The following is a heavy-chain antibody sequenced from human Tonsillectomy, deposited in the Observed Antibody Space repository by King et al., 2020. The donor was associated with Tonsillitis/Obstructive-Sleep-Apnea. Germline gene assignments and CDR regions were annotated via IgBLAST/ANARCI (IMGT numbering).Heavy chain of an antibody. CDR1: GFTFDDYT. D-gene: IGHD2-2*01. J-gene: IGHJ6*03. CDR3: AIGKTRYCSSTSCYHWGYYYMDV. Sequence: VQLVESGGVVVQPGGSLRLSCAASGFTFDDYTMHWVRQAPGKGLEWVSLISWDGGSTYYADSVKGRFTISRDNSKNSLYLQMNSLRTEDTALYYCAIGKTRYCSSTSCYHWGYYYMDVWGKGTTVTVSS. V-gene: IGHV3-43*01. CDR2: ISWDGGST.